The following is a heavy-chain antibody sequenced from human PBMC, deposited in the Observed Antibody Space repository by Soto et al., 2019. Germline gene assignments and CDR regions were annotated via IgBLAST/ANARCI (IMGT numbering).Heavy chain of an antibody. D-gene: IGHD3-22*01. CDR3: ARDRVGPMIVVVMTFDY. V-gene: IGHV3-30-3*01. CDR1: GFTFSSYA. Sequence: GGSLRLSCAASGFTFSSYAMHWVRQAPGTGLEWVAVISYDGSNKYYADSVKGRFTISRDNSKNTLYLQMNSLRAEDTAVYYCARDRVGPMIVVVMTFDYWGQGTLVTVSS. J-gene: IGHJ4*02. CDR2: ISYDGSNK.